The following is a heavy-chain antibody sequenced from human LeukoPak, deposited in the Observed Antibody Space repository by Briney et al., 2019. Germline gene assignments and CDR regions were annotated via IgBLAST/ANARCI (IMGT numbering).Heavy chain of an antibody. CDR1: GASISSSTYY. J-gene: IGHJ4*02. CDR3: ARGIVGASNLDY. V-gene: IGHV4-39*07. CDR2: FYHGGST. D-gene: IGHD1-26*01. Sequence: SETLSLTCTVSGASISSSTYYWGWIRQPPGKGLEWIGTFYHGGSTYYNPSLKSRVTISVDTSKNQFSLNLTSVTAADTAVYYCARGIVGASNLDYWGQGTLVTVSS.